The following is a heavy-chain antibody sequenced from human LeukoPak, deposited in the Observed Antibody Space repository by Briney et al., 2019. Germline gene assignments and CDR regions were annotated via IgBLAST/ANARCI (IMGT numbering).Heavy chain of an antibody. D-gene: IGHD6-19*01. CDR3: AGEQWPNYYGMDV. V-gene: IGHV1-69*04. Sequence: SVKVSCKASGGTFSSYAISLVRQAPGQGLEWMGRIIPIFGIANYAQKFQGRVTITADKSTSTAYMELSSLRSEDTAVYYCAGEQWPNYYGMDVWGQGTTVTVSS. CDR1: GGTFSSYA. J-gene: IGHJ6*02. CDR2: IIPIFGIA.